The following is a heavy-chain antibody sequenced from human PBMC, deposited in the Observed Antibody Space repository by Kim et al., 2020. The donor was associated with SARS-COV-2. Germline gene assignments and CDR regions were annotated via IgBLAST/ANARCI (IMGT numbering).Heavy chain of an antibody. CDR2: IYYSGST. V-gene: IGHV4-59*08. CDR1: GGSISSYY. Sequence: SETLSLTCTVSGGSISSYYWSWIRQPPGKGLEWIGYIYYSGSTNYNPSLKSRVTISVDTSKNQFSLKLSSVTAADTAVSFCASAHYDILTGYYFDYWGQG. CDR3: ASAHYDILTGYYFDY. D-gene: IGHD3-9*01. J-gene: IGHJ4*02.